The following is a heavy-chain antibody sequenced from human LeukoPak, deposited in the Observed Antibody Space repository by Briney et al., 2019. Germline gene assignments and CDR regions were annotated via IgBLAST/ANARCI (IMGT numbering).Heavy chain of an antibody. CDR2: IKPDGSET. CDR3: ASMGQNHGFDY. D-gene: IGHD1-14*01. CDR1: GITFSSYW. Sequence: GGSLRLSCVASGITFSSYWMSWVRQAPGKGPEWVANIKPDGSETYYGDSAKGRFTISRDNAKNSLHLQMNSLRPEDTAVYYCASMGQNHGFDYWGQGTLVTVSS. J-gene: IGHJ4*02. V-gene: IGHV3-7*01.